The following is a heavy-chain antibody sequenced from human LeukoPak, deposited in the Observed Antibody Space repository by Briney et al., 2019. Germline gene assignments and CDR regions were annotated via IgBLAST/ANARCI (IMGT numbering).Heavy chain of an antibody. V-gene: IGHV1-46*01. D-gene: IGHD1-26*01. CDR3: ARDSDSGSSSHYYYMDV. Sequence: ASAKVSCKASGYTFTSYYMHWVRQAPGQGLEWMGIINPGGGSTTYAQKFQGRVTMTRDMSTNTVYMELNSLRSEDAAVYYCARDSDSGSSSHYYYMDVWGKGTTVTVSS. J-gene: IGHJ6*03. CDR2: INPGGGST. CDR1: GYTFTSYY.